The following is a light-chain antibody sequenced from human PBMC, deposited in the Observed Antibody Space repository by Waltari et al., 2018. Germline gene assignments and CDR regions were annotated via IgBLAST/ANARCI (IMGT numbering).Light chain of an antibody. J-gene: IGLJ3*02. Sequence: QSALTQPASVSGSPAQSLTIPFTGSSIDLGSYHLVSWYQQHPGKAPKLIIYEVSKRPSGVSNRLSGSKAGNTASLTISGLQAEDEADYYCCSYAGSSTLFGGGTKLTVL. CDR3: CSYAGSSTL. CDR2: EVS. CDR1: SIDLGSYHL. V-gene: IGLV2-23*02.